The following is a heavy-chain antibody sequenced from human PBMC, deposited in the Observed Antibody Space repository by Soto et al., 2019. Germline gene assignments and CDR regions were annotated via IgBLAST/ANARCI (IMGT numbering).Heavy chain of an antibody. Sequence: PGGSLRLSCAASGFTVDDYAMHWVRQAPGKGLEWVSGISWNSGSIGYADSVKGRFTISRDNAKNSLYLQMNSLRAEDTALYYCAKGGIVATKSNWFDPRGQGTLVP. CDR2: ISWNSGSI. D-gene: IGHD5-12*01. CDR1: GFTVDDYA. CDR3: AKGGIVATKSNWFDP. V-gene: IGHV3-9*01. J-gene: IGHJ5*02.